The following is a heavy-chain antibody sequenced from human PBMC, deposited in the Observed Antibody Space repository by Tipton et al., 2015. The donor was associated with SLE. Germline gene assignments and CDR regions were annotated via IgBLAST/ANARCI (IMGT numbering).Heavy chain of an antibody. J-gene: IGHJ6*03. Sequence: TLSLTCSVSGGSISDYFWSWIRQTPGKGLEWIGLINYSGNTNYNPSLKSRVAISVDTSKNQFSLKLSSVTAADTAVYYCARGLGAYSSGWRYYYYYMDVWGKGTTVTVSS. CDR2: INYSGNT. D-gene: IGHD6-19*01. V-gene: IGHV4-59*12. CDR1: GGSISDYF. CDR3: ARGLGAYSSGWRYYYYYMDV.